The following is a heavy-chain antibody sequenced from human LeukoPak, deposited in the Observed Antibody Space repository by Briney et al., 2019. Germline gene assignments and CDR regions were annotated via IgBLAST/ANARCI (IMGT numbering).Heavy chain of an antibody. D-gene: IGHD2-15*01. CDR1: GFTFSSYT. CDR3: AKQLGYCSDGSCYFPY. Sequence: GGSLRLSCTASGFTFSSYTMSWVRQAPGKGLKWVSTITTGGPNTYYADSVKGRFTVSRDDSKNTLYLQMNSLRAEDTAVYYCAKQLGYCSDGSCYFPYWGQGTLATVSS. CDR2: ITTGGPNT. V-gene: IGHV3-23*01. J-gene: IGHJ4*02.